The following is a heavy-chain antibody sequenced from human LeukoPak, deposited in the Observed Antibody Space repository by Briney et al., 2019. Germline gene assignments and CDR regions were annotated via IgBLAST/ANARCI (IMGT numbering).Heavy chain of an antibody. CDR3: VREDSVNFPDAFDI. V-gene: IGHV3-74*01. Sequence: GGSLRLSCAASAYTFSTYWMHWVRQAPGKGLVWVSRINSDGSSTRYADSVKGRFTISRVNTKNTLYLQMNSLRAEDTAVYYCVREDSVNFPDAFDIWGQGTMVTVSS. D-gene: IGHD5/OR15-5a*01. J-gene: IGHJ3*02. CDR1: AYTFSTYW. CDR2: INSDGSST.